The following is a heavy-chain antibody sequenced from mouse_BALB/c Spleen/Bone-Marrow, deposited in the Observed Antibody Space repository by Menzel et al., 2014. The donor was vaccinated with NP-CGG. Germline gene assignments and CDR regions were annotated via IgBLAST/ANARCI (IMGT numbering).Heavy chain of an antibody. V-gene: IGHV5-9*02. CDR1: GFAFSSYD. CDR3: ARQGNWDGYFDV. Sequence: EVMLVESGGGLVEPGGSLKLSCAASGFAFSSYDMSWVRQTPEKRLEWVATISSGGSYTYYPDSVKGRFTISRDNARNTLYLQMSSLRSEDTALYYCARQGNWDGYFDVWGAGTTVTVSS. J-gene: IGHJ1*01. CDR2: ISSGGSYT. D-gene: IGHD4-1*01.